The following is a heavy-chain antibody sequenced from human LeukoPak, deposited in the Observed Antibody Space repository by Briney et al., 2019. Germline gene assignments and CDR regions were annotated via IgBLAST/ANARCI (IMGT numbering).Heavy chain of an antibody. CDR3: ARVTQSESRTYYDFWSGYPGYYYYGMDV. V-gene: IGHV4-61*01. J-gene: IGHJ6*02. CDR2: IYYSGST. Sequence: SETLSLTCTVSGGSVSSGSYYWSWIRQPPGKGLEWIGYIYYSGSTNYNPSLKSRVTISVDTSKNQFSLKLSSVTAADTAVYYCARVTQSESRTYYDFWSGYPGYYYYGMDVWGQGTTVTVSS. D-gene: IGHD3-3*01. CDR1: GGSVSSGSYY.